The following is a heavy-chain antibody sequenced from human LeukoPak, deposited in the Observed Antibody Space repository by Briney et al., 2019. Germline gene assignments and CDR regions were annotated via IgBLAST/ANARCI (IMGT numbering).Heavy chain of an antibody. Sequence: GGSLRLSRAASGFPFSSYWMSWVRQAPGKGLEWVANIKQDGSDKYYVDSVKGRFSISRDNAKNSLYLQLNSLRADDTAVYYCARLTGTTGFDYWGQGTLVTVSS. D-gene: IGHD1-1*01. V-gene: IGHV3-7*01. CDR3: ARLTGTTGFDY. CDR1: GFPFSSYW. CDR2: IKQDGSDK. J-gene: IGHJ4*02.